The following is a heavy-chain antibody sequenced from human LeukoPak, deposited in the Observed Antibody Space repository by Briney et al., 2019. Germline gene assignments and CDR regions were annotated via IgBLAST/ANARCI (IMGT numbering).Heavy chain of an antibody. CDR2: ISGSGGST. Sequence: SGGSLRLSCAASGFTFSSYAMSWVRQAPGKGLEWVSAISGSGGSTYYADSVKGRFTISRDNSKNTLYLQMNSLRAEDTAVYYCAKDPFGYYDSSGFPWGQGTLVTVSS. V-gene: IGHV3-23*01. D-gene: IGHD3-22*01. CDR1: GFTFSSYA. CDR3: AKDPFGYYDSSGFP. J-gene: IGHJ5*02.